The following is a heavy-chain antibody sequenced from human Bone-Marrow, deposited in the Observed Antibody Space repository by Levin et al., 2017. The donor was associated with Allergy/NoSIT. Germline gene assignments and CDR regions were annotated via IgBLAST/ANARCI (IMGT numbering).Heavy chain of an antibody. CDR1: GFTFSSFA. CDR3: AKDRSFPPYGDYPVDAFDI. D-gene: IGHD4-17*01. V-gene: IGHV3-23*01. J-gene: IGHJ3*02. CDR2: ISGNGART. Sequence: SGGSLRLSCAASGFTFSSFAMSWVRQIPGRGLEWVSAISGNGARTYYADSVKGRFTISRDNSKRTLYLQMNSLRANDTAIYYCAKDRSFPPYGDYPVDAFDIWGQGTMATVSS.